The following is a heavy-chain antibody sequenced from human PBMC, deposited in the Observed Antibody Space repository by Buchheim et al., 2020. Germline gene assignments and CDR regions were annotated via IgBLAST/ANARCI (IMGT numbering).Heavy chain of an antibody. D-gene: IGHD1-26*01. V-gene: IGHV1-69*01. CDR2: IIPIFGTA. J-gene: IGHJ6*03. CDR3: ARAPSGSFYGSYYYYMDV. CDR1: GGTFSSYA. Sequence: QVQLVQSGAEVKKPGSSVKVSCKASGGTFSSYAISWVRQAPGQGLEWMGGIIPIFGTANYAQQFQGRVTITADESTSTAYMELSSLRSEDTAVYYCARAPSGSFYGSYYYYMDVWGKGTT.